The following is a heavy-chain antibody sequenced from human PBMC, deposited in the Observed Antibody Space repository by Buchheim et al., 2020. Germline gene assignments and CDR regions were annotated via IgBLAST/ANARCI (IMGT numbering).Heavy chain of an antibody. J-gene: IGHJ4*02. Sequence: QVQLVESGGGVVQPGRSLRLSCAASGFTFSSYAMHWVRQAPGKGLEWVAVISYDGSNKYYADSVKGRFTISRDNSKNKLYLQMNSLRAEDTAVYYCARVSVAGEDFDYWGQGTL. D-gene: IGHD6-19*01. CDR2: ISYDGSNK. V-gene: IGHV3-30-3*01. CDR1: GFTFSSYA. CDR3: ARVSVAGEDFDY.